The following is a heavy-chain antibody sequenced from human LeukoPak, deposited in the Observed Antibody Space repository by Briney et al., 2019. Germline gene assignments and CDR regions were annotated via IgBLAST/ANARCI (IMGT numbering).Heavy chain of an antibody. Sequence: GGSLRLSCAASGFTFSSYAMSWVRQAPGKGLEWVSAISGSGGSTYYADSVKGRFTISRDNSKNTLYLQMNNLRAEDTAVYYCAKDLDECSRSIYDYWGQGTLVTVSS. CDR3: AKDLDECSRSIYDY. CDR2: ISGSGGST. J-gene: IGHJ4*02. D-gene: IGHD6-6*01. V-gene: IGHV3-23*01. CDR1: GFTFSSYA.